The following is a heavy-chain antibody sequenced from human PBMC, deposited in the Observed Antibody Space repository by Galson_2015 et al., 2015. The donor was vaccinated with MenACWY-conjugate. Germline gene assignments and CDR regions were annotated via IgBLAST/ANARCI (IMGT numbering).Heavy chain of an antibody. J-gene: IGHJ6*02. Sequence: QSGAEVKKPGESLTISCKGSGYSFSTYWIAWVRQLPGKGLEWMGLISPGDSNTRYSPAFHGQVTIPADKSISTAYLQLHSLQASDTAMYYCARHPPGGRGMDVWGQGTTVTVSS. V-gene: IGHV5-51*01. CDR2: ISPGDSNT. CDR3: ARHPPGGRGMDV. D-gene: IGHD1-26*01. CDR1: GYSFSTYW.